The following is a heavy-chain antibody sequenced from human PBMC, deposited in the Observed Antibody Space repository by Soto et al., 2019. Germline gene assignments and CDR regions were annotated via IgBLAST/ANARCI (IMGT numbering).Heavy chain of an antibody. V-gene: IGHV1-69*13. CDR2: IIPIFGTA. D-gene: IGHD1-26*01. J-gene: IGHJ3*02. Sequence: SVKVSCKASGGTFSSYAISWVRQAPGQGLEWMGGIIPIFGTANYAQKFQGRVTITADESTSTAYMELSSLRSEDTAVYYCARVGATTSVSDIWGQGTMVTVSS. CDR1: GGTFSSYA. CDR3: ARVGATTSVSDI.